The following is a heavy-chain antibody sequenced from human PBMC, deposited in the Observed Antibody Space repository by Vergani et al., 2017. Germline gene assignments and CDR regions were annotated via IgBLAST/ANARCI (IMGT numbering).Heavy chain of an antibody. CDR1: GGTFSSYT. CDR2: VRAIIGIA. V-gene: IGHV1-69*02. Sequence: QVQLVQSGAEVKKPGSSVKVSCKASGGTFSSYTISWVRQAPGQGLEWMGRVRAIIGIANYAQKFQGRVTISADKSTSTAYMELSSLRSEDTDVYYCAIRYYNIVTGYCSHIDYGCQGTLVTVSS. J-gene: IGHJ4*02. CDR3: AIRYYNIVTGYCSHIDY. D-gene: IGHD3-9*01.